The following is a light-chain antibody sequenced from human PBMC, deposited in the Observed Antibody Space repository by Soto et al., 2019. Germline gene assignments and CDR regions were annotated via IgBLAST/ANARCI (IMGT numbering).Light chain of an antibody. CDR3: YSYTSSNPPV. J-gene: IGLJ3*02. Sequence: QSALTQPASVSGSPGQSITISCTGTSRDVGGYNYVSWYQQHPGKAPKLMIYEVSNRPSGVSNRFSGSKSANTASLTISGLQAEDEADYYCYSYTSSNPPVFGGGTKLTLL. CDR2: EVS. V-gene: IGLV2-14*01. CDR1: SRDVGGYNY.